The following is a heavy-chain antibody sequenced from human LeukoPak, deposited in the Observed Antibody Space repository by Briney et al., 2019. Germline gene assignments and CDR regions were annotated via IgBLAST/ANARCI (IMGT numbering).Heavy chain of an antibody. J-gene: IGHJ5*02. D-gene: IGHD3-10*01. CDR2: ISAYNGNT. V-gene: IGHV1-18*01. CDR1: GYTFTSYG. CDR3: ARVLTMVRGAFNWFDP. Sequence: GASVKVSFQASGYTFTSYGISWVRPAPGQGLEWMGWISAYNGNTNYAQKLQGRVTMTADTSTSTAYMELRSLRSADTAVYYCARVLTMVRGAFNWFDPWGQGTLVTVSS.